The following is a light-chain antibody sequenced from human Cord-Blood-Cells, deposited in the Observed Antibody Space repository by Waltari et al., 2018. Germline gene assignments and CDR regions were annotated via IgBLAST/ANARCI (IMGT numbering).Light chain of an antibody. V-gene: IGLV1-40*01. Sequence: QSVLTQPPSVSGAPGPRVTISCTGSSSNIGAGYDVHWYQQLPGTAPKLLNYVNSKRPSGAPDRVSGSKSGTSASLAITGLHAEDEADYYCQSYDSSVSGWVFGGGTKQTVL. J-gene: IGLJ3*02. CDR1: SSNIGAGYD. CDR3: QSYDSSVSGWV. CDR2: VNS.